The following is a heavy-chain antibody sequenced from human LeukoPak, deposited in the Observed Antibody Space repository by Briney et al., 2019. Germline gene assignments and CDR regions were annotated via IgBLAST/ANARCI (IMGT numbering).Heavy chain of an antibody. CDR3: ARKSTGTTYFDC. CDR2: IHSSGGTI. D-gene: IGHD1-1*01. Sequence: GGSLRLSCATSGFPFSSYDMNWVRQAPGKGLEWVSYIHSSGGTIYYADSVKGRFTISRDSAKNSVYLRMNSLRAEDTALYYCARKSTGTTYFDCWGQGILVTVSS. J-gene: IGHJ4*02. CDR1: GFPFSSYD. V-gene: IGHV3-48*03.